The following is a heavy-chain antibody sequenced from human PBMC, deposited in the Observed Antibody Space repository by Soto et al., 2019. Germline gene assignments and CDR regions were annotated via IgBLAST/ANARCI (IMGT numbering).Heavy chain of an antibody. V-gene: IGHV3-21*01. CDR2: ISSSSSYI. D-gene: IGHD4-17*01. CDR1: GFTFSSYS. CDR3: ARLEFDYGVAFDI. J-gene: IGHJ3*02. Sequence: EVQLVESGGGLVKPGGSLRLSCAASGFTFSSYSMNWVRQAPGKGLEWVSSISSSSSYIYYADSVKGRFTISRDNAKNSLYLQINSLRAEDTAVYYCARLEFDYGVAFDIWGQGTMVTVSS.